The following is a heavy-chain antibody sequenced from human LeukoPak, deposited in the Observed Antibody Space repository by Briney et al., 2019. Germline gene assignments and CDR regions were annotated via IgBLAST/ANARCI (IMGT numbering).Heavy chain of an antibody. CDR2: ISYDVSNK. CDR3: AAGDWFDY. Sequence: RGSLRLSCAASGFTLSSYGVHWVRQAPGKGLEWVGVISYDVSNKYYADSVKGRFTIYRDNSKNTLYLQMTSLRAEDTAVYSCAAGDWFDYWGQGTLVTVSS. J-gene: IGHJ4*02. V-gene: IGHV3-30*03. CDR1: GFTLSSYG. D-gene: IGHD3/OR15-3a*01.